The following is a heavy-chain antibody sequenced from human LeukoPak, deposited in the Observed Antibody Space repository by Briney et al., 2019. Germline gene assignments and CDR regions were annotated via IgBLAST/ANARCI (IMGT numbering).Heavy chain of an antibody. V-gene: IGHV3-48*01. CDR1: GFTFNKYP. J-gene: IGHJ4*02. CDR2: IRDDSDAT. CDR3: AKVIRYFDY. Sequence: GGSLRLSCAASGFTFNKYPMNWVRQAPGKGLEWISNIRDDSDATTYADSVKGRFTISRDNAKNSLYLQINSLRAEDTAVYYCAKVIRYFDYWGQGTLVTVSS. D-gene: IGHD3-22*01.